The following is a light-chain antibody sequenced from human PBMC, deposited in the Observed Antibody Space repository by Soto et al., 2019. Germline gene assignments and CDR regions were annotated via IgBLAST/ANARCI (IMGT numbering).Light chain of an antibody. V-gene: IGKV4-1*01. Sequence: DIVMTQSPDSLAVSLGERATINCKSSQSVLYSANNKNYLGWYQQKVGQPPKLLIHWASTRESGVPDRFSGRGSGTDFTLTISSLQAEDVAVYYCQQYYSKPLTFGGGTKVEIK. J-gene: IGKJ4*01. CDR1: QSVLYSANNKNY. CDR2: WAS. CDR3: QQYYSKPLT.